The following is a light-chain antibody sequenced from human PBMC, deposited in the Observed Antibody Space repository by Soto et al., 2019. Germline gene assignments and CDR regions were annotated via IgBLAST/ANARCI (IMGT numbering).Light chain of an antibody. CDR3: QQYGSSPPIT. J-gene: IGKJ5*01. Sequence: EIVLTQSPGALSWSPGERATLSCRASQSVSSGYLAWYQQKPGQAPRVLIFATSRRATGIPDRFSGSGSGTDFTLTISRLEPEDVAVYYCQQYGSSPPITFGQGTRLEIK. CDR2: ATS. CDR1: QSVSSGY. V-gene: IGKV3-20*01.